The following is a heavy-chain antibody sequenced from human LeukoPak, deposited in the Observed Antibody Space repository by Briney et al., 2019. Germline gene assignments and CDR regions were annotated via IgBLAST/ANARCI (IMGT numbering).Heavy chain of an antibody. CDR2: ISSSSSTI. CDR1: GFTFSSYS. Sequence: GGSLRLSCAASGFTFSSYSMNWVRQAPGKGLEWVSYISSSSSTIYYADSVKGRFTISRDNAKNSLYLQMNSLRAEDTAVYYCARDFHPSTVVPEGYLGYWGQGTLVTVSS. J-gene: IGHJ4*02. D-gene: IGHD4-23*01. CDR3: ARDFHPSTVVPEGYLGY. V-gene: IGHV3-48*04.